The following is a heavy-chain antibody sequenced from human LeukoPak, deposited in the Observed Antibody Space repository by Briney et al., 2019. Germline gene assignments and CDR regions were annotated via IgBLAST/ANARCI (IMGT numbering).Heavy chain of an antibody. CDR2: ISPYNGNT. Sequence: ASVKVSCKASGGTFSSYAIGWVRQAPGQGLEWMGWISPYNGNTDYEQRLQDRVTMTTDTSTNTAYMELRSLRSDDTAVYYCARHYYGSGTYYHFDYWGQGTLVTVSS. CDR3: ARHYYGSGTYYHFDY. D-gene: IGHD3-10*01. J-gene: IGHJ4*02. V-gene: IGHV1-18*01. CDR1: GGTFSSYA.